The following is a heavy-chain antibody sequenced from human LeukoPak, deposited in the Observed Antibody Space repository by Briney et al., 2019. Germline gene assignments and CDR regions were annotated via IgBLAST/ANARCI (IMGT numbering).Heavy chain of an antibody. CDR1: GGSISSYY. D-gene: IGHD6-13*01. J-gene: IGHJ4*02. CDR2: IYYSGST. Sequence: PSETLSLTCTVSGGSISSYYWSWLRQPPGKGLEWVGYIYYSGSTNYNPSLKSRVTISVDTSKNQFSLKLSSVTAADTAVYYCARGLYSSSWPFDYWGQGTLVTVSS. CDR3: ARGLYSSSWPFDY. V-gene: IGHV4-59*01.